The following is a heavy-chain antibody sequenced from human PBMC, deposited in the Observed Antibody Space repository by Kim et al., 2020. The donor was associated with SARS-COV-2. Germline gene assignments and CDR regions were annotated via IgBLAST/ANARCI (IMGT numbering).Heavy chain of an antibody. J-gene: IGHJ1*01. CDR3: AKHFGSSGSEFHH. Sequence: YADSGKGRFIISRDNSKNTLYLQMNRLRAEDTAVYYCAKHFGSSGSEFHHWGQGTLVTVSS. D-gene: IGHD6-19*01. V-gene: IGHV3-23*01.